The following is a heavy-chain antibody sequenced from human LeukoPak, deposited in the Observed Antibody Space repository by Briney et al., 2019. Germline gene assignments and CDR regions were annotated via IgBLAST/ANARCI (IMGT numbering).Heavy chain of an antibody. J-gene: IGHJ4*02. CDR3: AKYRSGGDYRFDY. V-gene: IGHV3-23*01. D-gene: IGHD4-17*01. Sequence: GGSLRLSCAASGFTFSSYDMHWVRQATGKGLEWVSAISGSGGSTYYADSVKGRFTISRDNSKNTLYLQMNSLRAEDTAVYYCAKYRSGGDYRFDYWGQGTLVTVSS. CDR1: GFTFSSYD. CDR2: ISGSGGST.